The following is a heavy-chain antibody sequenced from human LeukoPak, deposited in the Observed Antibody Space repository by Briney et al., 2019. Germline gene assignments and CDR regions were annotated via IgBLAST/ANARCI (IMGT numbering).Heavy chain of an antibody. CDR3: ARTYYGSGSYPFDY. D-gene: IGHD3-10*01. CDR2: IDWDDDK. J-gene: IGHJ4*02. V-gene: IGHV2-70*11. Sequence: SGPTLVNPTQTLTLTCTFSGFSLSTSGMCVSWIRQPPGKALEWLARIDWDDDKYYSTSLKTRLTISKDTSKNQVVLTMTNMDPVDTATYYCARTYYGSGSYPFDYWGQGTLVTVSS. CDR1: GFSLSTSGMC.